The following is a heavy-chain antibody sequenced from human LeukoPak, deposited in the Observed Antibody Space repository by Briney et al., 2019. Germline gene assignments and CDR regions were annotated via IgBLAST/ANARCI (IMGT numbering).Heavy chain of an antibody. CDR1: GFSLSTSGMR. D-gene: IGHD5-18*01. CDR2: IDWDDDK. V-gene: IGHV2-70*04. Sequence: SGPTLVNPTQTLTLTCTFSGFSLSTSGMRVSWIRQPPGKALEWLARIDWDDDKFYSTSLKTRLTISKDTSKNQVVLTMTSMDPVDTATYYCARARGYSYGFDYWGQGTLVTVSS. J-gene: IGHJ4*02. CDR3: ARARGYSYGFDY.